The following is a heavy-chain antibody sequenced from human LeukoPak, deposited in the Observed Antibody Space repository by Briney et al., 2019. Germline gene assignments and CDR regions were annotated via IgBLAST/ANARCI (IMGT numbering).Heavy chain of an antibody. Sequence: PSETLSLTCAVYGGSFSGYYWAWIRQPPGKGLEWIGTVFYSGSTYYNPSLKSRVTISVDTSKNQFSLKLSSATAADTAVYYCARIAYYGSGSYYGYYFDYWGQGTLVTVSS. CDR3: ARIAYYGSGSYYGYYFDY. J-gene: IGHJ4*02. V-gene: IGHV4-34*12. CDR2: VFYSGST. D-gene: IGHD3-10*01. CDR1: GGSFSGYY.